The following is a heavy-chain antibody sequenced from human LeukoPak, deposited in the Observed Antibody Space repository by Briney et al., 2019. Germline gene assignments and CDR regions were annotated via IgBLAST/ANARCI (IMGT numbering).Heavy chain of an antibody. CDR3: ARGRWLQLMIFDY. CDR1: VGSISSYY. D-gene: IGHD5-24*01. Sequence: SETLSLTCTVSVGSISSYYWSWIRQPPGKGLEWIGYIYYSGSTNYNPSLKSRVTISVDTSKNQFSLKLSSVTAADTAVYYCARGRWLQLMIFDYWGQGTLVTVSS. V-gene: IGHV4-59*01. J-gene: IGHJ4*02. CDR2: IYYSGST.